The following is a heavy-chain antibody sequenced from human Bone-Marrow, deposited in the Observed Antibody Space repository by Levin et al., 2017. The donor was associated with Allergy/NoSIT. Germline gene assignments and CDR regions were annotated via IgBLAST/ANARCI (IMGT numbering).Heavy chain of an antibody. CDR1: GYTLTELS. Sequence: GESLKISCKVSGYTLTELSMHWVRQAPGKGLEWMGGFDPEDGETIYAQKFQGRVTMTEDTSTDTAYMELSSLRSEDTAVYYCATVLLGIVVVPAAEGGAFDIWGQGTMVTVSS. D-gene: IGHD2-2*01. CDR3: ATVLLGIVVVPAAEGGAFDI. J-gene: IGHJ3*02. CDR2: FDPEDGET. V-gene: IGHV1-24*01.